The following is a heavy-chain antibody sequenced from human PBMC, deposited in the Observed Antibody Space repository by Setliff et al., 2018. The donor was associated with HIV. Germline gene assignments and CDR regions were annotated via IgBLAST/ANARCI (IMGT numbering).Heavy chain of an antibody. J-gene: IGHJ4*02. CDR2: MNPNDGGT. CDR1: GHTFANSY. Sequence: ASVKVSCKASGHTFANSYLHWVRQGPGQGLEWMGIMNPNDGGTQYAQNFRGRVSMTRDTSTTTVYMELYSLRSEDTAVYYCARGHSSGWYEGRYWGQGTLVTVSS. CDR3: ARGHSSGWYEGRY. V-gene: IGHV1-46*01. D-gene: IGHD6-19*01.